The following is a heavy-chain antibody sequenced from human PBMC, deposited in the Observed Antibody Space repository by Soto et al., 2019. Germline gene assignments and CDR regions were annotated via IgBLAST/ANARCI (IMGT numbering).Heavy chain of an antibody. CDR3: AKDWKDFGDYRPPCDY. D-gene: IGHD4-17*01. Sequence: EVRLLESGGGLVQPGGSLRLSCAASGFTFSNYAMSWVRQAPGKGLEWVSSISGGTNSTYYADSVKGRFAISRDNSKNTLFLQMNGLSAEDTAVYYCAKDWKDFGDYRPPCDYWGPGTLVTVSS. V-gene: IGHV3-23*01. CDR1: GFTFSNYA. J-gene: IGHJ4*02. CDR2: ISGGTNST.